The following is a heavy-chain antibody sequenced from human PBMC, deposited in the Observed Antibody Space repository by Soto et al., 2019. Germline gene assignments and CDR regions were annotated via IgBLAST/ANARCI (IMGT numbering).Heavy chain of an antibody. CDR1: GGSFNGYY. D-gene: IGHD2-2*01. CDR3: ARGECSSVYCFTRWALDI. V-gene: IGHV4-34*01. J-gene: IGHJ3*02. CDR2: INHSGST. Sequence: SETLSLTCAVSGGSFNGYYWTWIRQTPGKGLEWIGEINHSGSTNYEPSLKSRVTISADTSKKQFSLNLTSVTAADTAVYYCARGECSSVYCFTRWALDIWG.